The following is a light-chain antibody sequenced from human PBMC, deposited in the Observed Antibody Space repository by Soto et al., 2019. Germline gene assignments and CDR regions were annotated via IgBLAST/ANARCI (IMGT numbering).Light chain of an antibody. CDR1: SSDVGAYNY. J-gene: IGLJ1*01. CDR3: SSYTTSNTYV. Sequence: QSALTQPASVSGSPGQSIAISCTGTSSDVGAYNYVCWYQQRPGKAPKLMIYDVSNRPSGISDRFSGSKSGNTASLTISGLQAEDEADYYCSSYTTSNTYVFGTGTKVTV. CDR2: DVS. V-gene: IGLV2-14*03.